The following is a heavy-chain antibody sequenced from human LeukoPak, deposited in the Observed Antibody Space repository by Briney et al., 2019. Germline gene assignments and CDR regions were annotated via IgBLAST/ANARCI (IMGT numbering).Heavy chain of an antibody. CDR3: ARGDDYGDYWGLY. V-gene: IGHV1-18*01. CDR1: GYTFTNYG. J-gene: IGHJ4*02. CDR2: ISVYTGKT. D-gene: IGHD4-17*01. Sequence: ASVKVSCKASGYTFTNYGISWVRQAPGQGLEWMGWISVYTGKTYHAQKFQARVTMTTDTSTTTAYMELRSLISDDAAVYYCARGDDYGDYWGLYWGQGTLVTVSS.